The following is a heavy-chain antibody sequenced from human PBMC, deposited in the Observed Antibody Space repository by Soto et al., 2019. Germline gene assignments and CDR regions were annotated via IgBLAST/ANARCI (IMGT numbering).Heavy chain of an antibody. CDR3: ARSPRLLYSSSWFSFDY. J-gene: IGHJ4*02. D-gene: IGHD6-13*01. Sequence: PSETLSLTCTVSGGSISSSSYYWGWIRQPPGKGLEWIGSIYYSGSTYYNPSLKSRVTISVDTSKNKFSLKLSSVTAADTAVYYCARSPRLLYSSSWFSFDYWGQGTLVTVSS. CDR2: IYYSGST. V-gene: IGHV4-39*01. CDR1: GGSISSSSYY.